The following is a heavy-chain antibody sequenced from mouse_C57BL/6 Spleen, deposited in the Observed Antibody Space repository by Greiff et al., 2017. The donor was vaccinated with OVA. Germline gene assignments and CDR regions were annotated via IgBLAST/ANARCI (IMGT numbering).Heavy chain of an antibody. V-gene: IGHV1-55*01. CDR1: GYTFTSYW. J-gene: IGHJ1*03. CDR2: IYPGSGST. CDR3: ARSGDYYGSSSWYFDV. Sequence: VQLQQSGAELVKPGASVKMSCKASGYTFTSYWITWVKQRPGQGLEWIGEIYPGSGSTNYNERFKSKATLTVDTSSSTAYMQLSSLTSEDSAVYYCARSGDYYGSSSWYFDVWGTGTTVTVSS. D-gene: IGHD1-1*01.